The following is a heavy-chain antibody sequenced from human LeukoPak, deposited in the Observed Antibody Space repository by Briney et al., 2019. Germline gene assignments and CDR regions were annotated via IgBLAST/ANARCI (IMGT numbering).Heavy chain of an antibody. CDR2: IYTSGST. CDR3: ARGGWYDILTGYYRDAFDI. Sequence: SGTLSLTCTVSGGSISSYYWSWIRQPAGKGLEWIGRIYTSGSTNYNPSLKSRVTMSVDTSKNQFSLKLSSVTAADTAVYYCARGGWYDILTGYYRDAFDIWGQGTMVTVSS. V-gene: IGHV4-4*07. CDR1: GGSISSYY. J-gene: IGHJ3*02. D-gene: IGHD3-9*01.